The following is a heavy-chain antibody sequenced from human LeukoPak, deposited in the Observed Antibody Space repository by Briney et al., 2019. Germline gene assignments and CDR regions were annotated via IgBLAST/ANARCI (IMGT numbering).Heavy chain of an antibody. CDR1: GYTLTSYG. CDR2: TNTYNGNT. V-gene: IGHV1-18*01. J-gene: IGHJ3*02. Sequence: ASVRVSCKASGYTLTSYGISWVRQAPGQELVSMGWTNTYNGNTNYAQNLQGKVTMTIDTSTNTAYMELRSLRSDDTAVYYCVRVSSSRGKLDAFDIWGQGTMVTVSS. D-gene: IGHD6-6*01. CDR3: VRVSSSRGKLDAFDI.